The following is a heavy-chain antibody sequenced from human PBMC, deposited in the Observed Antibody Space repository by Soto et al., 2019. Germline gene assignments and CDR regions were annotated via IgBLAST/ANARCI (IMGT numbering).Heavy chain of an antibody. Sequence: GGSLRLSCAASGFTFSSYGMHWVRQAPGKGLEWVAVTWYDGSNKYYADSVKGRFTISRDNSKNTLYLQMNSLRAEDTAVYYCARGPSAYDFWSGPGPFDYWGQGTLVT. J-gene: IGHJ4*02. CDR1: GFTFSSYG. CDR2: TWYDGSNK. V-gene: IGHV3-33*01. D-gene: IGHD3-3*01. CDR3: ARGPSAYDFWSGPGPFDY.